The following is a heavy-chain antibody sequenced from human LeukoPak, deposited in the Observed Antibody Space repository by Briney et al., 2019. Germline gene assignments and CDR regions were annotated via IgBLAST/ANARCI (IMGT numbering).Heavy chain of an antibody. J-gene: IGHJ4*02. V-gene: IGHV3-30-3*01. CDR1: GFTFSSYA. CDR2: ISYDGSNK. CDR3: ASTYTAMHMGYDY. D-gene: IGHD5-18*01. Sequence: GGSLRLSCAASGFTFSSYAMHWVRQAPGKGLEWVAVISYDGSNKYYADSVKGRFTISRDNSKNTLYLQMNSLRAEDTAVYYCASTYTAMHMGYDYWGQGTLVTVSS.